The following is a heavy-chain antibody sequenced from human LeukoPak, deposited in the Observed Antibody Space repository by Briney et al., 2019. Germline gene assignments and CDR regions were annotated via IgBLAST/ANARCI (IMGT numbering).Heavy chain of an antibody. CDR1: GFTFSSYW. V-gene: IGHV3-7*01. Sequence: GGSLRLSCAASGFTFSSYWMSWVRQAPGKGLEWVANIKQDGSEKYYVDSVKGRFTISRDNAKNSLYLQMNSLRAEDTAVYYCARDEPDGSGSYPEYFQHWGQGTLVTVSS. J-gene: IGHJ1*01. CDR3: ARDEPDGSGSYPEYFQH. D-gene: IGHD3-10*01. CDR2: IKQDGSEK.